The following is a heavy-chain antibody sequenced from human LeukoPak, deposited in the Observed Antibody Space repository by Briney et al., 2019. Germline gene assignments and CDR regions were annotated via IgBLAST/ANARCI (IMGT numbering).Heavy chain of an antibody. Sequence: SETLSLTCTVSGGSISTYYWSWIWQPPGKGLEWIGYIYYSGSTNYNPSLKSRVTISVDTSKNQFSLKLSPVTAADTAVYYCARDTSYLDYWGQGTLVTVSS. V-gene: IGHV4-59*01. CDR2: IYYSGST. D-gene: IGHD2/OR15-2a*01. J-gene: IGHJ4*02. CDR1: GGSISTYY. CDR3: ARDTSYLDY.